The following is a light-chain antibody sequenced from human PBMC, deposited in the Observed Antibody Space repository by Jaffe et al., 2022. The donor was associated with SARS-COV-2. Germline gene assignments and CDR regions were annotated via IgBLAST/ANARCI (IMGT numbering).Light chain of an antibody. CDR1: SRDIGSYNL. CDR2: EGN. Sequence: QSALTQPASVSGSPGQSIIISCTGTSRDIGSYNLVSWYQQHPGKAPKLMIYEGNKRPSGLSNRFSGSKSGNTASLTISGLQAEDEANYYCCSYAGGSVVFGGGTKLTVL. CDR3: CSYAGGSVV. J-gene: IGLJ2*01. V-gene: IGLV2-23*01.